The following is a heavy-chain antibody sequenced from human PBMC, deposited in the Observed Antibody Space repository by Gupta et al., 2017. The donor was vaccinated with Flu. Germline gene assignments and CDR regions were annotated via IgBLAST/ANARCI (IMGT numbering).Heavy chain of an antibody. Sequence: EVQLVESGGGLVKPGGYLRLSCAASGFTFSSYSMTWLRQAPGEGAEWVSSSSSSSSYIYYADSVKGRFTISRDNAKNSLYLQMNSLRAEDTAVYYCAREGAPAVGGSGSYYTYYFDYWGQGTLVTVSS. CDR1: GFTFSSYS. V-gene: IGHV3-21*01. D-gene: IGHD3-10*01. CDR2: SSSSSSYI. J-gene: IGHJ4*02. CDR3: AREGAPAVGGSGSYYTYYFDY.